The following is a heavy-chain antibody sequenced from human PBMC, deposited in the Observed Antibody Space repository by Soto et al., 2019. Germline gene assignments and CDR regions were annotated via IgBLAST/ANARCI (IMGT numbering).Heavy chain of an antibody. CDR3: AKDIQPYSYGYYYYYYGMDV. Sequence: GGSLRLSCAASGFTFDDYTMHWVRQAPGKGLEWVSLISWDGGSTYYADSVKGRFTISRDNSKNSLYLQMNSLRTEDTALYYCAKDIQPYSYGYYYYYYGMDVWGQGTTVTVSS. CDR2: ISWDGGST. V-gene: IGHV3-43*01. D-gene: IGHD5-18*01. J-gene: IGHJ6*02. CDR1: GFTFDDYT.